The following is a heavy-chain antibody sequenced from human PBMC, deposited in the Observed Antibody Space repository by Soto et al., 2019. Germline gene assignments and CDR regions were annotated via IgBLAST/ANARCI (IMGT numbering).Heavy chain of an antibody. CDR3: AREAPIVAARSNDI. Sequence: PGGSLRLSCAASGFTFSDYYMSWIRQAPGKGLEWVSYISNSSSYTNYADSVKGRFTISRDNAKNSLYLQMNSLRAEDTAVYYCAREAPIVAARSNDIWGQGTMVTGSS. D-gene: IGHD6-25*01. J-gene: IGHJ3*02. CDR2: ISNSSSYT. CDR1: GFTFSDYY. V-gene: IGHV3-11*06.